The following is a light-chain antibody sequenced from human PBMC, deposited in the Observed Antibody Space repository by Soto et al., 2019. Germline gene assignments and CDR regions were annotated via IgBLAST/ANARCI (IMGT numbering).Light chain of an antibody. V-gene: IGKV3-20*01. Sequence: EIVLTQSPATLSLSPGERATLSCRASQGIKDYVAWFQQKPGQAPRLLMYGASNRATGIPDRFSGSGSETDFTLTISRLEPEDFAVYYCQQYGTTRITFGQGTRLEIK. J-gene: IGKJ5*01. CDR2: GAS. CDR1: QGIKDY. CDR3: QQYGTTRIT.